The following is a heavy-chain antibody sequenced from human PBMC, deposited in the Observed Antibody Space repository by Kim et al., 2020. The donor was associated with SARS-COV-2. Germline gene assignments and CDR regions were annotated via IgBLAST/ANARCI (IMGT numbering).Heavy chain of an antibody. CDR3: AKAGKGAAFYYYSGMDV. D-gene: IGHD3-10*01. J-gene: IGHJ6*02. CDR2: ISWSSGSI. Sequence: GGSLRLSCAASGFSFDDYAMHWVRQAPGKGLEWVSGISWSSGSIGYADSVKGRFTIFRDNAKNSLYLQMNSLRAEDTALYYCAKAGKGAAFYYYSGMDVWGQGTTVTVSS. V-gene: IGHV3-9*01. CDR1: GFSFDDYA.